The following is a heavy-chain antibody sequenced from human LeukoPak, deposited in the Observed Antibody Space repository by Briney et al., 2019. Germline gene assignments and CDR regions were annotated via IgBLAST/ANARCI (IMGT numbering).Heavy chain of an antibody. V-gene: IGHV4-59*01. J-gene: IGHJ6*03. CDR2: IYYSGST. D-gene: IGHD3-3*01. CDR3: ARDAGRGYDFWSGYYDSSISYYMDV. Sequence: SETLPLTCTVSGGSISSYYWSWIRQPPGKGLEWIGYIYYSGSTNYNPSLKSRVTISVDTSKNQFSLKLSSVTAADTAVYYCARDAGRGYDFWSGYYDSSISYYMDVWGKGTTVTVSS. CDR1: GGSISSYY.